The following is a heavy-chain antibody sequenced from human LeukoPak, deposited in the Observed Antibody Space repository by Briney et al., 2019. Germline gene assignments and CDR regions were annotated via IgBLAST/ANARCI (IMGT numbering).Heavy chain of an antibody. CDR1: GFSLATSD. CDR2: ISGSGGST. J-gene: IGHJ4*02. D-gene: IGHD6-13*01. Sequence: GGSLRLSCAASGFSLATSDMSWVRQAPGKGLEWVSAISGSGGSTYYADSVKGRFTISRDNSKNTLYLQMNSLRAEDTAVYHCAKDSSSWTDSFDYWGQGTLVTVSS. CDR3: AKDSSSWTDSFDY. V-gene: IGHV3-23*01.